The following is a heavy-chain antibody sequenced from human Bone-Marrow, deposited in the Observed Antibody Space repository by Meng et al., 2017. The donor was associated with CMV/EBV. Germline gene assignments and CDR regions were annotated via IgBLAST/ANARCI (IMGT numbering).Heavy chain of an antibody. CDR2: MNPNSGNT. V-gene: IGHV1-8*01. CDR3: ARDLDIVVVPAALNWFDP. Sequence: ASVKVSCKASGYTFTSYDINWVRQATGQGLEWMGWMNPNSGNTGYAQKFQGRVTMTRNTSISTAYMELSSLRSDDPAVYYCARDLDIVVVPAALNWFDPWGQGTLVTVSS. D-gene: IGHD2-2*03. CDR1: GYTFTSYD. J-gene: IGHJ5*02.